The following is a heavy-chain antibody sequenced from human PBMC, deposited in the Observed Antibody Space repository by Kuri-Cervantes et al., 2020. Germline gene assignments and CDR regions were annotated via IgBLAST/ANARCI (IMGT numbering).Heavy chain of an antibody. CDR2: ISAYNGNT. CDR1: GYTFTSYG. J-gene: IGHJ4*02. V-gene: IGHV1-18*01. D-gene: IGHD2-15*01. Sequence: ASVKVSCKASGYTFTSYGISWVRQAPGQGLEWMGWISAYNGNTNYAQKLQGRVTMTTDTSTSTAYMGLSSLRSEDTAVYYCARDGQDGSGGSCYSPGDYWGQGTLVTVSS. CDR3: ARDGQDGSGGSCYSPGDY.